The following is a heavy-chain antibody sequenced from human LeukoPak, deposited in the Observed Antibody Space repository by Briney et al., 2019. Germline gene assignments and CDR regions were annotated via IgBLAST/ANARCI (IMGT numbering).Heavy chain of an antibody. CDR2: ISAYNGNT. CDR3: ARGRDAGITVAVADTPLTNFDY. D-gene: IGHD6-19*01. V-gene: IGHV1-18*01. Sequence: VASVKVSCKASGYTFTSYGISWVRQAPGQGLEWMGWISAYNGNTNYAQNLQGRVTMTTDTSTSTAYMELRSLRSDDTAVYYCARGRDAGITVAVADTPLTNFDYWGQGTLVTVSS. CDR1: GYTFTSYG. J-gene: IGHJ4*02.